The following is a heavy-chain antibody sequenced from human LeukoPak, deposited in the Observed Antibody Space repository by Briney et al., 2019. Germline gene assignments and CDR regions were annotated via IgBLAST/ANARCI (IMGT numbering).Heavy chain of an antibody. CDR2: IYPNSGGT. V-gene: IGHV1-2*02. D-gene: IGHD3-10*01. J-gene: IGHJ4*02. CDR1: GYTFTDYY. Sequence: ASVKVSCKASGYTFTDYYMHWVRQAPGQGLEWMGWIYPNSGGTNYAQNFQGRVTMTRGTSISTAYMGLSRLRSDDTAVCFCARGRSDYYLDSWGQGTLVTVSS. CDR3: ARGRSDYYLDS.